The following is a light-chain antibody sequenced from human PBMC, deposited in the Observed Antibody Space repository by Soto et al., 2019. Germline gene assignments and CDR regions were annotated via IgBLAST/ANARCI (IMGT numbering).Light chain of an antibody. CDR2: GAS. CDR1: QSVRSSY. Sequence: EIVLTQSPGTLSLSPGERATLSCRASQSVRSSYLAWYQQKPGQAPRLLIYGASSRATGIPDRFSGSGSGTDFTLTISRLEPEDFAMYYCLQYVNSWTFGQGTKVEIK. CDR3: LQYVNSWT. J-gene: IGKJ1*01. V-gene: IGKV3-20*01.